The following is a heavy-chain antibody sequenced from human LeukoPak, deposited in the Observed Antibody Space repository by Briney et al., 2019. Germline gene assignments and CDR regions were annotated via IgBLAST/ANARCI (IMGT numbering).Heavy chain of an antibody. Sequence: PSETLSLTCTVSGGSISSSSYYWGWIRQPPGKGREWIGSIYYSGSTYYNPSLKSRVTISVDTSKNQFSLKLSSVTAADTAVYYCARGDDFWSGYYHFDYWGQGTLVTVSS. J-gene: IGHJ4*02. D-gene: IGHD3-3*01. V-gene: IGHV4-39*07. CDR1: GGSISSSSYY. CDR2: IYYSGST. CDR3: ARGDDFWSGYYHFDY.